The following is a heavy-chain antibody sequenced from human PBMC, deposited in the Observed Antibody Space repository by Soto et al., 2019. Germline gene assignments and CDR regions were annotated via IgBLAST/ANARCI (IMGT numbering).Heavy chain of an antibody. CDR3: ARGLRSYYSDY. CDR2: ISYSGST. Sequence: SETLSLTCTVSGGSISSYYWSCIRQPPGKGLEWIGYISYSGSTNYNPSLKNRVTISVDTSKNQFSLKLSSVTAADTAVYYCARGLRSYYSDYWGQGTLVTVSS. J-gene: IGHJ4*02. CDR1: GGSISSYY. D-gene: IGHD1-26*01. V-gene: IGHV4-59*01.